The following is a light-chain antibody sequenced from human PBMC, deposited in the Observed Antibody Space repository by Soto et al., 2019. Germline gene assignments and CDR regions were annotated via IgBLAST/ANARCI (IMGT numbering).Light chain of an antibody. Sequence: EIVLTQSPATLSLSPGERATLSCRASQSLSSNFLAWYQQKPGQPPRLLIYDSSTRATGFPDRFSGSGSGTDFTLTISSLEPEDFAVYYCQQRSDAVTFGQGTRLEIK. J-gene: IGKJ5*01. CDR1: QSLSSNF. CDR3: QQRSDAVT. CDR2: DSS. V-gene: IGKV3D-20*02.